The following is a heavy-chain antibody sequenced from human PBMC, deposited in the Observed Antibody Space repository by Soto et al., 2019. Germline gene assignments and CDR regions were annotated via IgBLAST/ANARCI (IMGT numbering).Heavy chain of an antibody. CDR1: GVSISSSY. J-gene: IGHJ3*02. Sequence: QVQLQESGPGLVKPSETLSLTCTVSGVSISSSYWSWIRQSPGKGLEWIGYVYYSGSTNYNPSLKSRVTISVDTSKNQFSLKVISVTAADTAVYYCARGYYDSSGQSNTFDIWGQGTTVTVSS. CDR3: ARGYYDSSGQSNTFDI. CDR2: VYYSGST. V-gene: IGHV4-59*01. D-gene: IGHD3-22*01.